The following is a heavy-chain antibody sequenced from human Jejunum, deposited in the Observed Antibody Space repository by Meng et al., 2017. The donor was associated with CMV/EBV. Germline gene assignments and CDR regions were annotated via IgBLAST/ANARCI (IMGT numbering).Heavy chain of an antibody. CDR3: ARDRSLYSFDY. CDR2: INWNGGST. CDR1: GFSFYNSG. V-gene: IGHV3-20*03. J-gene: IGHJ4*02. Sequence: ASGFSFYNSGMSSVRQSPGTGLEWVSGINWNGGSTTYADSVKGRFTISRDHAKNSLYLQMNSLRAEDMALYYCARDRSLYSFDYWGQGTLVTVSS. D-gene: IGHD2-21*01.